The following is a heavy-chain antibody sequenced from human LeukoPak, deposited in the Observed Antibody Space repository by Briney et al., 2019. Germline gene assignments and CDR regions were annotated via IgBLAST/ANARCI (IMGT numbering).Heavy chain of an antibody. Sequence: ASVKVSCKASGYTFTSYDINWVRQATGQGLEWMGWMNPNSGNTGYAQKFQGRVTVTRNTSISTAYMELSSLRSEDTAVYYCARTMVRGVNWFDPWGQGTLVTVSS. CDR2: MNPNSGNT. D-gene: IGHD3-10*01. CDR1: GYTFTSYD. V-gene: IGHV1-8*01. J-gene: IGHJ5*02. CDR3: ARTMVRGVNWFDP.